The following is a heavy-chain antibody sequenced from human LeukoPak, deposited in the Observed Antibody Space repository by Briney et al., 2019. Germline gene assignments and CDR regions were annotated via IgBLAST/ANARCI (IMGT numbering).Heavy chain of an antibody. CDR3: ARDRKLELLAYYYGMDV. Sequence: GASVKVSCKASGYTFTSYGISWVRQAPGQGLEWMGWISAYNGNTNYAQKLQGRVTMTTDTSTSTAYMELRSLRSDDTAVYYCARDRKLELLAYYYGMDVWGQGTTVTVSS. J-gene: IGHJ6*02. CDR1: GYTFTSYG. CDR2: ISAYNGNT. D-gene: IGHD1-7*01. V-gene: IGHV1-18*01.